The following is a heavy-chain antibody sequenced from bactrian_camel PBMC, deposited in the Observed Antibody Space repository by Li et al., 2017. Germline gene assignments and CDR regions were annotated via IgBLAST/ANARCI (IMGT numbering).Heavy chain of an antibody. V-gene: IGHV3S53*01. CDR2: VDRYDFS. CDR3: AYDPGASRCNDDAWTALTLGIF. D-gene: IGHD8*01. Sequence: HVQLVESGGGSVHAGESLTLSCQVSGYTSGPYYIAWFRQSTGKEREAVADVDRYDFSMYADSAKGRFTISRDNAKNKMYLQMNSLRPEDTARYYCAYDPGASRCNDDAWTALTLGIFRGQGTQVTVS. J-gene: IGHJ4*01. CDR1: GYTSGPYY.